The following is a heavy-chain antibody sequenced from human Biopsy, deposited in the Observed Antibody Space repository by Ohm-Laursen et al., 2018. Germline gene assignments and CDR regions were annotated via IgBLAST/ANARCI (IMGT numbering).Heavy chain of an antibody. D-gene: IGHD1-1*01. CDR1: RFTFSSDA. J-gene: IGHJ3*02. V-gene: IGHV3-23*01. Sequence: SLRLSCAASRFTFSSDAMSWVRQAPGKGLEWVSAISGSSTSYYADSVKGRFTISRDNSKNTLYLQMNSLRAEDTAIYYCAKGRVGNSGSLDIWGHGTMVTVSS. CDR3: AKGRVGNSGSLDI. CDR2: ISGSSTS.